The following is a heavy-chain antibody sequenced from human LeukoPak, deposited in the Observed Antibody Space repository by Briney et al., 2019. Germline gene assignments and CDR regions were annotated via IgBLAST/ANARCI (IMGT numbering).Heavy chain of an antibody. CDR1: GGSFCGYY. Sequence: SETLSLTCAVYGGSFCGYYWSWIRQPPGKGLEWIGEINHSGSTNYNPSLKSRVTISVDTSKNQFSLKLSSVTAADTAVYYCARARGYSYGYYYYYMDVWGKGTTVTVSS. D-gene: IGHD5-18*01. V-gene: IGHV4-34*01. CDR3: ARARGYSYGYYYYYMDV. J-gene: IGHJ6*03. CDR2: INHSGST.